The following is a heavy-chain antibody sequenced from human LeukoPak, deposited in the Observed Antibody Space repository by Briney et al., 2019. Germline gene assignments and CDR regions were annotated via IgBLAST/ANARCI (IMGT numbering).Heavy chain of an antibody. D-gene: IGHD2-2*01. V-gene: IGHV4-59*11. CDR2: IYYNENT. CDR3: ARGHLRAGYCSSTSCRAPKYFQD. Sequence: SETLSLTCTVSGGSINSLHWSWIRQPPGKGLEWIGSIYYNENTTYNPSLKSRVTISGDSAKNQLSLKLSSVTAADTAVYYCARGHLRAGYCSSTSCRAPKYFQDWGQGTLVTV. CDR1: GGSINSLH. J-gene: IGHJ1*01.